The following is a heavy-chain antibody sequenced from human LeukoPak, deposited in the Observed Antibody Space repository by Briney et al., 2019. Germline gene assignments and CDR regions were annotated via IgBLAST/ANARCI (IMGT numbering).Heavy chain of an antibody. CDR1: GFTFSNYW. CDR2: INSDGSST. D-gene: IGHD4-17*01. CDR3: AKGGATVIDY. V-gene: IGHV3-74*01. Sequence: GESLKISCAASGFTFSNYWMHWVRQAPGKGLVWVSRINSDGSSTTSADSVKGRFTISRDNAKNGLYLQMNSLRAEDTAVYYCAKGGATVIDYWGQGTLVTVSS. J-gene: IGHJ4*02.